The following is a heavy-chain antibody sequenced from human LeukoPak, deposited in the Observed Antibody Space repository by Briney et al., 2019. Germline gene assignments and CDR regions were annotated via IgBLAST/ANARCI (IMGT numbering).Heavy chain of an antibody. CDR3: ASDTSYYYYMDV. CDR2: INDSGSS. CDR1: GGSFGGYY. V-gene: IGHV4-34*01. J-gene: IGHJ6*03. D-gene: IGHD3-16*01. Sequence: SETLSLTCAVYGGSFGGYYWSWIRQPPGKGLEWIGEINDSGSSNYIPSLKSRVTISVDRSKNQFSLWLSSVTAADTAMYYCASDTSYYYYMDVWGKGTTVTISS.